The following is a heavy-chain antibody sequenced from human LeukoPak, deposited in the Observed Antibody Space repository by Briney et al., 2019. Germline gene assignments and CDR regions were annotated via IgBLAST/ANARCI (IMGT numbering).Heavy chain of an antibody. CDR2: ISSNGGST. Sequence: PGGSLRLSCSASGFTFSSYAMHWVRQAPGKGLEYVSAISSNGGSTYYADSVKGRFTISRDNSKNTLYLQMSSLRAEDTAVYYCVKGYCSSISCYGDYWGRGTLVTVSS. J-gene: IGHJ4*02. CDR1: GFTFSSYA. V-gene: IGHV3-64D*09. CDR3: VKGYCSSISCYGDY. D-gene: IGHD2-2*01.